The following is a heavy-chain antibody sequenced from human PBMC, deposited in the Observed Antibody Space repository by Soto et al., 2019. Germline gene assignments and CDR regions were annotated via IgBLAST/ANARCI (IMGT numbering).Heavy chain of an antibody. CDR2: IGRGGTTT. CDR1: GLTFINYE. V-gene: IGHV3-48*03. D-gene: IGHD3-10*01. J-gene: IGHJ3*01. CDR3: ATRSGGGGAFDF. Sequence: HPGWSLRLSCAASGLTFINYEMNWVRQAPGKGLEWVSYIGRGGTTTYYADSLKGRFTISRDNAKNSLYLQMNSLRAEDTAVYYCATRSGGGGAFDFWGQGTMVTVSS.